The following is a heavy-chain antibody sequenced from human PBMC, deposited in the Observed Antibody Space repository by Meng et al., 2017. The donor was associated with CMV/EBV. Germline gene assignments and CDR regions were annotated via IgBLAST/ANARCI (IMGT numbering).Heavy chain of an antibody. Sequence: GESLKIPCAASGFTFSSYSMNWVRQAPGKGLEWVSYISSSSSTTYYADSVKGRFTISRDNAKNSLYLQMNSLRAEDTAVYYCARGVEGFDYWGQGTLVTVSS. J-gene: IGHJ4*02. CDR1: GFTFSSYS. CDR2: ISSSSSTT. CDR3: ARGVEGFDY. V-gene: IGHV3-48*04.